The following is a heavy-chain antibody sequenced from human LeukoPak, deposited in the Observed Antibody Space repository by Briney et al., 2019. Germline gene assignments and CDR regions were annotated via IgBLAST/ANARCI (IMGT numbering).Heavy chain of an antibody. Sequence: ASVKVSCKASGYTFTSYYMHWVRQAPGQGLEWMGIINLSGGSTSYAQKFQGRVTMTRDTSTSTVYMELSSLRSEDTAVYYCARGPRRILTIFGVASGFDPWGQGTLVTVSS. CDR2: INLSGGST. CDR3: ARGPRRILTIFGVASGFDP. CDR1: GYTFTSYY. D-gene: IGHD3-3*01. J-gene: IGHJ5*02. V-gene: IGHV1-46*01.